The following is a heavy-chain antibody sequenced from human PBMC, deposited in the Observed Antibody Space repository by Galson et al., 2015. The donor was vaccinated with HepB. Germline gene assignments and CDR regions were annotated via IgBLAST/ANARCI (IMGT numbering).Heavy chain of an antibody. Sequence: KVSCKASGYSFTYYGIGWVRQMPGKGLEWMGIIYPGDSDTRYSPSFQGQVTISADKSISTAYLQWSSLKASDTAMYYCARLGGGYYDSSGYYGDYYYYYYGMDVWGQGTTVTVSS. CDR1: GYSFTYYG. D-gene: IGHD3-22*01. CDR3: ARLGGGYYDSSGYYGDYYYYYYGMDV. V-gene: IGHV5-51*01. CDR2: IYPGDSDT. J-gene: IGHJ6*02.